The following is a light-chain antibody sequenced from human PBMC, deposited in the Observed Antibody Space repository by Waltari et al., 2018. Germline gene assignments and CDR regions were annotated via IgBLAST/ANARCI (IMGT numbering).Light chain of an antibody. Sequence: DIVMTQSPDSLSVSLGGRAPIHCKSSQSLLYSSNNKNYLAWYQQKPGQPPKLLISWASTRQSGVPDRFSGGGSGTDFTLTISSLQAEDVAVYYCQQYYSTPTFGPGTKVDIK. CDR2: WAS. V-gene: IGKV4-1*01. CDR3: QQYYSTPT. J-gene: IGKJ3*01. CDR1: QSLLYSSNNKNY.